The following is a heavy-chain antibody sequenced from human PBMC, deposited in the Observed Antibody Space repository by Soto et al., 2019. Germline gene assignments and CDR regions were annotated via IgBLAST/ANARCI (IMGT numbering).Heavy chain of an antibody. CDR1: GGTFSRYT. V-gene: IGHV1-69*02. J-gene: IGHJ6*02. CDR3: ASHFTGVLVLGTSPPGGDNYGWDV. CDR2: IIPILDIP. D-gene: IGHD2-8*02. Sequence: QVQLVQSGAEVKKPGSSVKVSCKASGGTFSRYTFTWVRQAPGQGLEWMGRIIPILDIPNYAQNFQGRVTIPAEKSTSTAYMELSSLRSDDTAVYYCASHFTGVLVLGTSPPGGDNYGWDVWGQGTTVTVSS.